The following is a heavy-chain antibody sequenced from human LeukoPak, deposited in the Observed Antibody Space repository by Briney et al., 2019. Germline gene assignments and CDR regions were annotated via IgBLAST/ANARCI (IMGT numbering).Heavy chain of an antibody. Sequence: GASVKVSCKASGYTFTSYAISWVRQAPGQGLEWMGRIIPILGIANYAQKFQGRVTITADKSTSTAYMELSSLRSEDTAVYYCARGYSSGSPLFDYWGQGTLVTVSS. V-gene: IGHV1-69*04. D-gene: IGHD6-19*01. CDR3: ARGYSSGSPLFDY. J-gene: IGHJ4*02. CDR1: GYTFTSYA. CDR2: IIPILGIA.